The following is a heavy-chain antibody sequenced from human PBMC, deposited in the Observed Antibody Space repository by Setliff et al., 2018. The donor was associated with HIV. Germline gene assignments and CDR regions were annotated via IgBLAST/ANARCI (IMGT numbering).Heavy chain of an antibody. CDR1: GDSTSSSSSY. D-gene: IGHD3-22*01. J-gene: IGHJ4*02. CDR2: IYYSGST. CDR3: AKDYYYDTSGSPTGDYFDN. V-gene: IGHV4-39*07. Sequence: PSETLSLTCTVSGDSTSSSSSYWGWIRQPPGKGLEWIGSIYYSGSTYYADSVKGRFTISRDNSKNTLYLQMNSLRVEDTAIYLCAKDYYYDTSGSPTGDYFDNWGQGTLVTVSS.